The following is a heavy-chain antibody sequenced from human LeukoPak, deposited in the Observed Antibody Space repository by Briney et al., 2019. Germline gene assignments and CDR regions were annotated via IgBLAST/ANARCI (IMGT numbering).Heavy chain of an antibody. Sequence: ASVKVSCKASGYTFTSYGISWVRQAPGQGLEWMGWIGAYNGNTNYAQKLQGRVTMTTDTSTSTAYMELRSLRSDDTAVYYCARSADYCSGGSCLYYFDYWGQGTLVTVSS. D-gene: IGHD2-15*01. CDR3: ARSADYCSGGSCLYYFDY. CDR2: IGAYNGNT. CDR1: GYTFTSYG. V-gene: IGHV1-18*01. J-gene: IGHJ4*02.